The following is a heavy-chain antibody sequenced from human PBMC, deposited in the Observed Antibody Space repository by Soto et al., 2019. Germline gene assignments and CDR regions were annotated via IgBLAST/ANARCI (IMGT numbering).Heavy chain of an antibody. J-gene: IGHJ6*02. CDR2: ISYDGSNK. Sequence: GGSLRLSCAASGFTFSSYAMHWVRQAPGKGLEWVAVISYDGSNKYYADSVKGRFTISRDNSKNTLYLQMNSLRAEDTAVYYCASLLNYDSNFAAVGYYGMDVWGQGTTVTVSS. V-gene: IGHV3-30-3*01. CDR3: ASLLNYDSNFAAVGYYGMDV. D-gene: IGHD3-22*01. CDR1: GFTFSSYA.